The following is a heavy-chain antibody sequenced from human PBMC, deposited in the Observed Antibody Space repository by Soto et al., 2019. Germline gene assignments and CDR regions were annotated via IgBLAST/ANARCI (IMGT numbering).Heavy chain of an antibody. J-gene: IGHJ4*02. Sequence: LCVGSISSGGYYWRWIRQHPGKGLEWIGHIYYSGSTYYNPSLKSRVTISVDTSKNQFSLKLSSVTAADTAVYYCARVAGYYFDYWGQGTLVTVSS. CDR2: IYYSGST. CDR3: ARVAGYYFDY. V-gene: IGHV4-31*02. CDR1: VGSISSGGYY.